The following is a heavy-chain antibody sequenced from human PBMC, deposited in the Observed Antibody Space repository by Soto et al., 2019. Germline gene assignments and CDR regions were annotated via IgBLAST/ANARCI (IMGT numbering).Heavy chain of an antibody. CDR1: GYTFTSYG. J-gene: IGHJ3*02. V-gene: IGHV1-18*01. CDR3: ARASFTHKAMVTWACDI. CDR2: ISAYNGDT. D-gene: IGHD5-18*01. Sequence: GQLVQSGAEVKRPGASVKVSCRASGYTFTSYGISWVRQAPGQGLEWMGWISAYNGDTKLSQKFESRVSMTTDTSTNTAYMELRSLRSDDTADYYCARASFTHKAMVTWACDIWGQGTMVPVSS.